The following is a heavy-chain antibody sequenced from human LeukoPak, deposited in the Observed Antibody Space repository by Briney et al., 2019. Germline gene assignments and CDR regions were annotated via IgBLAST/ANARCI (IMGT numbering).Heavy chain of an antibody. V-gene: IGHV3-23*01. D-gene: IGHD3-9*01. CDR2: ISGSGGST. Sequence: PGGSLRLSCAASGFTFSSYGMSWVRQAPGKGLEWVSAISGSGGSTYYAGSVKGRFTISRDNSKNTLYLQMNSLRAEDTAVYYCAKEVAAEGLVITHWGQGTLVTVSS. CDR3: AKEVAAEGLVITH. CDR1: GFTFSSYG. J-gene: IGHJ4*02.